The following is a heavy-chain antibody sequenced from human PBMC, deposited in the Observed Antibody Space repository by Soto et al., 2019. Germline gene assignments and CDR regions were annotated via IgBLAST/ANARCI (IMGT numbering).Heavy chain of an antibody. Sequence: QELLVESGGGVVQPGKSLRLSCAASGFTFSSFAMHWVRQAPGKGLEWVAVISFNGLSQFYPDPIRGRFTISRDNSKNPLYLQLDRLRPYHTAVYFCARRGRGLPGSFDVWGQGTEVSVS. CDR3: ARRGRGLPGSFDV. J-gene: IGHJ3*01. V-gene: IGHV3-30*03. CDR1: GFTFSSFA. D-gene: IGHD3-16*01. CDR2: ISFNGLSQ.